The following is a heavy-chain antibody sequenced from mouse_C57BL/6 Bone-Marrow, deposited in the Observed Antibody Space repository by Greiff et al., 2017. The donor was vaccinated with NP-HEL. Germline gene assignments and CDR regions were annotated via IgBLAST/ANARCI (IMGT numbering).Heavy chain of an antibody. D-gene: IGHD1-1*01. CDR1: GYAFTNYL. CDR2: INPGSGGT. V-gene: IGHV1-54*01. CDR3: ARSLYYGSSPYYFDY. Sequence: QVQLQQSGAELVRPGTSVKVSCKASGYAFTNYLIEWVKQRPGQGLEWIGVINPGSGGTNYNEKFKGKATLTADKSSSTAYMQRSSLTSEDSAVYFCARSLYYGSSPYYFDYWGQGTTLTVSS. J-gene: IGHJ2*01.